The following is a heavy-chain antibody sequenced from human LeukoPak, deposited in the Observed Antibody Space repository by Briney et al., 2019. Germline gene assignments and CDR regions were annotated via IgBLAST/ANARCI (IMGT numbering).Heavy chain of an antibody. J-gene: IGHJ4*02. D-gene: IGHD6-19*01. CDR3: ARGRSGWEKIPAY. Sequence: ASVKVSCKASGYTFTGYYMHWVRQAPGQGLEWMGWINPNSGGTNYAQKFQGRVTMTRDTSISTAYMELSRLRSDDTAVYYCARGRSGWEKIPAYWGQGTLVTVSS. V-gene: IGHV1-2*02. CDR2: INPNSGGT. CDR1: GYTFTGYY.